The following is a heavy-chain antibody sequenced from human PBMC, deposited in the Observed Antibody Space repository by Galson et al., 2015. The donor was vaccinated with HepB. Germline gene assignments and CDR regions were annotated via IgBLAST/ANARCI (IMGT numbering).Heavy chain of an antibody. Sequence: SLRLSCAASGFTFSSYSMNWVRQAPGKGLEWVSYISSSSSTRYYADSVKGRFTISRDNAKDSLYLQMNSLRDEDTAVYYCARESITMVRGAPLELVYFDYWGPGTLVTVSS. D-gene: IGHD3-10*01. CDR3: ARESITMVRGAPLELVYFDY. CDR2: ISSSSSTR. CDR1: GFTFSSYS. J-gene: IGHJ4*02. V-gene: IGHV3-48*02.